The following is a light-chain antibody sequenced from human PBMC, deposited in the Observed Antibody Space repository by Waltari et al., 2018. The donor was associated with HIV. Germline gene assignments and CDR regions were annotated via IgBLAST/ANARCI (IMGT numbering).Light chain of an antibody. V-gene: IGLV2-23*02. CDR2: EVT. CDR1: SSDIGYFNV. J-gene: IGLJ2*01. Sequence: QSALTQPASVSGSPGQSITISCTGTSSDIGYFNVVSWYQQRPDKAPKVLISEVTIRPSGVSSRFSGSKSGNTASLTISGLRAEDEAVYHCSSYAGTNTFLFGGGTKVTVL. CDR3: SSYAGTNTFL.